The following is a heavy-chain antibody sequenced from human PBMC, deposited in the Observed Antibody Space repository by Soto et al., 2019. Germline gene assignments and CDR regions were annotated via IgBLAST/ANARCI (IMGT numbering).Heavy chain of an antibody. CDR3: AKGADYGGNPFDY. Sequence: EVQLLESGGGLVQPGGSLRLSCAASGFTFSSYAMSWVRQAPGKGLEWVSAISGSGGSTYYADSVKGRFTISRHNSKNPLYLQMNSLRAEHTAVYYCAKGADYGGNPFDYWGQGTLVTVSS. D-gene: IGHD2-15*01. V-gene: IGHV3-23*01. CDR2: ISGSGGST. CDR1: GFTFSSYA. J-gene: IGHJ4*02.